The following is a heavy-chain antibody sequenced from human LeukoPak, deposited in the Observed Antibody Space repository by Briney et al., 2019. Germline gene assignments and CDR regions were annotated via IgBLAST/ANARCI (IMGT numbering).Heavy chain of an antibody. J-gene: IGHJ5*02. V-gene: IGHV4-31*03. D-gene: IGHD2-2*01. CDR2: IYFSGST. CDR3: ARRAPFSNWFDP. CDR1: GASITNDDYY. Sequence: SQTLSLTCTVSGASITNDDYYWSWIRQHPGKGLEWIGYIYFSGSTYYNPTLKSRASLSVDTSKSHFSLRLTSVTAADTAVYYCARRAPFSNWFDPWGQGTLVIVSS.